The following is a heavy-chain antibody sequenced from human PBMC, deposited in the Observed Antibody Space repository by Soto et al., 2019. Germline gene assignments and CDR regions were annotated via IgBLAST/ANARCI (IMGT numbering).Heavy chain of an antibody. CDR2: INHSGST. V-gene: IGHV4-34*01. J-gene: IGHJ5*02. CDR3: ARGSVAAKGNWFDP. CDR1: GGSFSGYY. Sequence: TLSLTCAVYGGSFSGYYWSWIRQPPGKGLEWIGEINHSGSTNYNPSLKSRVTISVDTSKNQFSLKLSSVTAADTAVYYCARGSVAAKGNWFDPWGQGTLVTVSS. D-gene: IGHD2-15*01.